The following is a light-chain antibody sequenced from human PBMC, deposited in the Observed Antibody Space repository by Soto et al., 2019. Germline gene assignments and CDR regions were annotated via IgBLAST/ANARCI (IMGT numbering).Light chain of an antibody. J-gene: IGKJ4*01. CDR3: QQRSNWPPT. CDR2: DAS. V-gene: IGKV3-11*01. CDR1: QSVSRY. Sequence: EIVLTQSPATLSLSPGERATLSCRASQSVSRYLAWYQQKPGQAPRLLIYDASNSATGIPARFSGSGSGTDFTLTISSLEPEDFAGYYCQQRSNWPPTFGGGTKVEIK.